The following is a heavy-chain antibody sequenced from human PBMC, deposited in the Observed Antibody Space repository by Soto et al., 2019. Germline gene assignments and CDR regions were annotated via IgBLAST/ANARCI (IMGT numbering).Heavy chain of an antibody. Sequence: NPGGSLRLSCAASGFTFSTYSINWVRQAPGKGLEWVSYISSASDYIYYADSVQGRFTISRDNAKNLLYMQMSSLRAEDTAVYFCARGIPPGGTGLDYWGQGTLVTVSS. J-gene: IGHJ4*02. CDR3: ARGIPPGGTGLDY. D-gene: IGHD6-13*01. V-gene: IGHV3-21*01. CDR2: ISSASDYI. CDR1: GFTFSTYS.